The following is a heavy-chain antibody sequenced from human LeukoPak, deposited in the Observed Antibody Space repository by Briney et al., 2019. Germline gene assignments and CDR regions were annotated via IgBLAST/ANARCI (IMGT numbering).Heavy chain of an antibody. V-gene: IGHV3-30*03. Sequence: PGRSLRLSCAASGFTFSSYGMHWVRQAPGKGLEWVAVISYDGSNKYYADSVKGRFTISRDNSKNTLYLQMNSLRAEDTAVYYCARIVGKIYYYYYYGMDVWGKGTTVTVSS. D-gene: IGHD3-22*01. CDR2: ISYDGSNK. J-gene: IGHJ6*04. CDR3: ARIVGKIYYYYYYGMDV. CDR1: GFTFSSYG.